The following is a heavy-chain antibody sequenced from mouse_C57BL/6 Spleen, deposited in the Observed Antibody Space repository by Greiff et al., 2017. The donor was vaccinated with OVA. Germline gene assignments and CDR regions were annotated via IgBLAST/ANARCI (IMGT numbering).Heavy chain of an antibody. CDR1: GYAFTNYL. J-gene: IGHJ4*01. Sequence: VQLQQSGPELVRPGTSVKVSCKASGYAFTNYLIEWVKQRPGQGLEWIGVINPGSGGTNYNEKFKGKATLTADKSSSTAYMQLSSLTSEDSAVYYCAREKYYEGAMDYWGQGTSVTVSS. CDR3: AREKYYEGAMDY. V-gene: IGHV1-54*01. D-gene: IGHD1-1*01. CDR2: INPGSGGT.